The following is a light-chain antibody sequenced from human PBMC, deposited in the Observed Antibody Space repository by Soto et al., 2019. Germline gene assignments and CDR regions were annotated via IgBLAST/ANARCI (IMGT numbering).Light chain of an antibody. CDR3: SSYTSTGPQVV. V-gene: IGLV2-14*03. CDR2: NVN. Sequence: QSALTQPASVSGSPGQSITISCTGTSSDIGGYNYVSWYQRHPGRAPKLIIYNVNDRPPWISDRFSGSKSDNAASLTISGLQTEDEADYLCSSYTSTGPQVVFGGGTKVTVL. J-gene: IGLJ2*01. CDR1: SSDIGGYNY.